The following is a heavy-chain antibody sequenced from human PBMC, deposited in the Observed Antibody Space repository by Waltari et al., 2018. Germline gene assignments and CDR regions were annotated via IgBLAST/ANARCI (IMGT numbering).Heavy chain of an antibody. CDR2: TNPNSGGT. D-gene: IGHD6-13*01. J-gene: IGHJ4*02. CDR1: GYKFTGFC. CDR3: ARDFGYSSRKIDF. V-gene: IGHV1-2*06. Sequence: QVQLVQSGAEVKKPGASVKVSCKASGYKFTGFCMHWVRQAPGQGLEWMGRTNPNSGGTNFAQRFQGRVTMTRDTSISTAYMEMSWLRSDDTAVYYCARDFGYSSRKIDFWGQGTLVTVSS.